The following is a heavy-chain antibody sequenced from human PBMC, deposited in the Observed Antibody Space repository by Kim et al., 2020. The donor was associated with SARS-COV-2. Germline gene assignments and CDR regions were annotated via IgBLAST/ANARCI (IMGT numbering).Heavy chain of an antibody. V-gene: IGHV3-30*03. CDR2: NNK. Sequence: NNKYYADSVKGRFTISRDTSKNTVYLQINSRGAKDTAVYYCARTSDFDYWGQGTLVTVSS. J-gene: IGHJ4*02. CDR3: ARTSDFDY.